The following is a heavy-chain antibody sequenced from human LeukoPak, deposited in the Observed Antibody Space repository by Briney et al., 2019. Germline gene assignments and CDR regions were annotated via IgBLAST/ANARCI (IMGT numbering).Heavy chain of an antibody. J-gene: IGHJ4*02. CDR3: ARAPWQKYYYDSSGYPPAHIDY. D-gene: IGHD3-22*01. V-gene: IGHV3-74*01. CDR1: GFTFSSYW. CDR2: KSDGSDT. Sequence: PGGSLRLSCAASGFTFSSYWMHWVRQAPGKGPVWVSCKSDGSDTVYADSVRGRFTISRDNAKNTLYLQMNSLRAEDAAVYYCARAPWQKYYYDSSGYPPAHIDYWGQGTLVTVSS.